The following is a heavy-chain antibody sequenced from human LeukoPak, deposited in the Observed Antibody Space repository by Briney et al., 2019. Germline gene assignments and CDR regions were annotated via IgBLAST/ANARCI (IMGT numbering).Heavy chain of an antibody. CDR1: GYTLTELS. CDR2: FDPEDGET. Sequence: ASVKVSCKVSGYTLTELSMHWVRHAPGKGLERMGGFDPEDGETIYAQKFQGRVTMTEDTSTDTAYMELSSLRSEDTAVYYCSTAVDKAAAGSGWFDSWGQGTLVTVSS. J-gene: IGHJ5*01. D-gene: IGHD6-13*01. CDR3: STAVDKAAAGSGWFDS. V-gene: IGHV1-24*01.